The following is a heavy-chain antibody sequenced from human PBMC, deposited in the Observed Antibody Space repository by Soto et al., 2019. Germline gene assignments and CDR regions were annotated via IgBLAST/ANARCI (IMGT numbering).Heavy chain of an antibody. CDR1: GGSISSSSYY. V-gene: IGHV4-39*01. J-gene: IGHJ5*02. CDR3: ARQGQLVRGWFDP. CDR2: IYYSGST. Sequence: PSETLSLTCTVSGGSISSSSYYWGWIRQPPGKGLEWIGSIYYSGSTYYNPSLKSRVTISVDTSKNQFSLKLSSVTAADTAVYYCARQGQLVRGWFDPWGQGNLVTVSS. D-gene: IGHD6-13*01.